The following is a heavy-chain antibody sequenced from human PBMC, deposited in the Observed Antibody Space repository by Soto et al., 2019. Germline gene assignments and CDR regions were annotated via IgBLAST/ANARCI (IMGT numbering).Heavy chain of an antibody. CDR1: GYKFTKDW. V-gene: IGHV5-51*01. J-gene: IGHJ4*02. D-gene: IGHD2-15*01. Sequence: GESLKISCQGSGYKFTKDWIAWVRQMPGKGLEWMGIIFPGDSDTRYSPSFQGQVTISVDKSINTAYLQWTSLKASDSAMYYCARRIGLYYFDYRGQGSLVTVSS. CDR3: ARRIGLYYFDY. CDR2: IFPGDSDT.